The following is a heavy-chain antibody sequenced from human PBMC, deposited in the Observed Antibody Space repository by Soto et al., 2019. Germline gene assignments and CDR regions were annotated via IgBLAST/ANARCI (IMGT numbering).Heavy chain of an antibody. CDR3: VRDRSIAVPTSIDY. V-gene: IGHV3-48*03. J-gene: IGHJ4*01. Sequence: EVQLVESGGGLVQPGGSLRLSCTASGFTFNNYAMNWVRQAPWKGLEWVSYISYSGSPTGYADSVKGRFTISRDNAKESRYLQMNSLRVEDTAVYYCVRDRSIAVPTSIDYWGHGTLVTVSS. CDR2: ISYSGSPT. CDR1: GFTFNNYA. D-gene: IGHD6-19*01.